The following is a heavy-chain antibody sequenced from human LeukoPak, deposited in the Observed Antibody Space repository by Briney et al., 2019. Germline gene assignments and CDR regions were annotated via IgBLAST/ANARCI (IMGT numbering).Heavy chain of an antibody. V-gene: IGHV3-48*03. CDR3: ARAGRLWFGESQRLDV. D-gene: IGHD3-10*01. J-gene: IGHJ6*04. Sequence: GGSLRLSCAASGFTFSSYEMNWVRQAPGKGLEWVSYISSSGSTIYYADSVKGRFTISRDNAKNSLYLQMNSLRAEDTAVYYCARAGRLWFGESQRLDVWGKGTTVTISS. CDR1: GFTFSSYE. CDR2: ISSSGSTI.